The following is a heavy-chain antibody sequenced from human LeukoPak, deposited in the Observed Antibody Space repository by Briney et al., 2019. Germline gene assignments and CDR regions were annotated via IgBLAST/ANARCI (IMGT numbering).Heavy chain of an antibody. D-gene: IGHD6-13*01. CDR1: GYTFTSYG. V-gene: IGHV1-18*01. CDR2: ISAYNGNT. J-gene: IGHJ5*02. CDR3: ARGSFSGSWYRNWFDP. Sequence: GASVKVSCKASGYTFTSYGISWVRQAPGQGLEWMGWISAYNGNTNYAQKLQGRVTMTTDTSTSTAYMELRSLRSDDTAVYYCARGSFSGSWYRNWFDPWGQGTLVTVSS.